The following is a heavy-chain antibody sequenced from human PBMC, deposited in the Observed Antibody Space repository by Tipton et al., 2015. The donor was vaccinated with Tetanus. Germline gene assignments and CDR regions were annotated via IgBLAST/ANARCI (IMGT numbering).Heavy chain of an antibody. D-gene: IGHD5-12*01. CDR3: ARYSIVATSNNWFDP. V-gene: IGHV4-30-4*01. J-gene: IGHJ5*02. CDR2: MYRRGQA. CDR1: GGSISSTDYH. Sequence: TLSLTCSVSGGSISSTDYHWSWIRQPPGKGLEWIGYMYRRGQAYYNSSLKSRVVILVDTSKNQFSLKLSSVTAADTAVYYCARYSIVATSNNWFDPWGQGTLVTVSS.